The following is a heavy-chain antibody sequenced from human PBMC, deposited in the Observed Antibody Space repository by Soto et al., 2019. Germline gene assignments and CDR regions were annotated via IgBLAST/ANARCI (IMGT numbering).Heavy chain of an antibody. CDR1: EFTFSTSA. V-gene: IGHV3-23*01. CDR3: AKLIGRYHFDC. J-gene: IGHJ4*02. Sequence: EVQLLDSGGGLVQPGGSVRLSCAASEFTFSTSAMSWVRQAPGKGLEGVSGISSSGMSTYYVDSVKGRFTISRDNSKNTLSLQMNSLRVEDTAVYYCAKLIGRYHFDCWGQGTLVTVSS. D-gene: IGHD1-20*01. CDR2: ISSSGMST.